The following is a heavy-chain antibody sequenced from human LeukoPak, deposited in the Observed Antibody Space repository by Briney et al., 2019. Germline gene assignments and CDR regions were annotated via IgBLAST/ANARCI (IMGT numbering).Heavy chain of an antibody. CDR2: INPNSGGT. V-gene: IGHV1-2*02. J-gene: IGHJ4*02. Sequence: ASVKVSCKASGYTFTGYYMHWVRQAPGQGLEWMGWINPNSGGTNYAQKFQGRVTMTRDTSISTAYMELSSLRSEDTAVYYCARVLSVGYRGVMGYWGQGTLVTVSS. CDR1: GYTFTGYY. CDR3: ARVLSVGYRGVMGY. D-gene: IGHD6-13*01.